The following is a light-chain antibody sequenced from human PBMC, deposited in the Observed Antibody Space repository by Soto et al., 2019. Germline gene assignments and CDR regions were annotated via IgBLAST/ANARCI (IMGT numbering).Light chain of an antibody. CDR2: DAS. V-gene: IGKV1-5*01. CDR1: QSISSW. J-gene: IGKJ1*01. CDR3: QQYETYWT. Sequence: DIQMNQSPSTLSATEGDRVTITCRASQSISSWLAWYQQTPGKAPKLLIYDASNLESGVPSRFSGTGSGTEFTLTISNLQPDDIATYYCQQYETYWTFGQATKVDIK.